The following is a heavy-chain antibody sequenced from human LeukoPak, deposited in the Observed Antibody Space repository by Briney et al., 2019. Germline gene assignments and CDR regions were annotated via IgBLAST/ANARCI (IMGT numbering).Heavy chain of an antibody. CDR3: ARGGEGAFDI. J-gene: IGHJ3*02. CDR1: GGSISSYY. V-gene: IGHV4-59*01. CDR2: IYYSGGT. Sequence: PSETLSLTCTVSGGSISSYYWSWIRQPPGKGLEWIGYIYYSGGTNYNPSLKSRVTISVDTSKNQFSLKLSSVTAADTAVYDCARGGEGAFDIWGQGTMVTVSS.